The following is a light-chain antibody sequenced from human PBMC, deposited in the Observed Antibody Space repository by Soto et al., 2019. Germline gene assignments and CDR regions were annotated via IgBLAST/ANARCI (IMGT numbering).Light chain of an antibody. J-gene: IGLJ2*01. Sequence: QSALTQPASVSGSPGQSITISCTGTSSDVGGYNYVSWYQQHPGKAPKLMIYDVSNRPSGVSNNFSGSRSGNTASLTISGLQAEDEAAYYCSSYTSSSTVVFGGGTKLTVL. V-gene: IGLV2-14*01. CDR2: DVS. CDR1: SSDVGGYNY. CDR3: SSYTSSSTVV.